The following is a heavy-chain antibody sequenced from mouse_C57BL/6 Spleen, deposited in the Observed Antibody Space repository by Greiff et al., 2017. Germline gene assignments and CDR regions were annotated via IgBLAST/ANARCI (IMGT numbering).Heavy chain of an antibody. Sequence: EVQLVESGGGLVKPGGSLKLSCAASGFTFSDYGMHWVRQVPEKGLEWVAYISSGSSTIYYADTVKGRFTISRDNAKNTLFLQMTSLRSEDTAMYYCASRPEFAYWGQGTLVTVSA. V-gene: IGHV5-17*01. J-gene: IGHJ3*01. CDR1: GFTFSDYG. CDR3: ASRPEFAY. CDR2: ISSGSSTI.